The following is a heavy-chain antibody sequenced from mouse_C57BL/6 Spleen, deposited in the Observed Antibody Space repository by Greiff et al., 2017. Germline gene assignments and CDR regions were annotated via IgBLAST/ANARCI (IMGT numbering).Heavy chain of an antibody. V-gene: IGHV1-69*01. CDR3: ARGLPYYVDY. Sequence: QVQLKQPGAELVMPGASVKLSCKASGYTFTSYWMHWVKQRPGQGLEWIGEIDPSDSYTNYNQKFKGKSTLTVDKSSSTAYMQLSSLTSEDSAVYYCARGLPYYVDYWGQGTTLTVSS. J-gene: IGHJ2*01. D-gene: IGHD2-1*01. CDR1: GYTFTSYW. CDR2: IDPSDSYT.